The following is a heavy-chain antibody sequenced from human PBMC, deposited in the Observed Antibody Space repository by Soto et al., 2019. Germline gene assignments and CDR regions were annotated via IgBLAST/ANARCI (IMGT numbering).Heavy chain of an antibody. CDR1: GGTFSSYT. CDR2: IIPILGIA. Sequence: GASVKVSCKASGGTFSSYTISWVRQAPGQGLEWMGRIIPILGIANYAQKFQGRVTITADKSTSTAYMELSSLRSEDTAVYYCAVWFGDLPGPSYYYGMDVWGQGTTVTVSS. J-gene: IGHJ6*02. V-gene: IGHV1-69*02. CDR3: AVWFGDLPGPSYYYGMDV. D-gene: IGHD3-10*01.